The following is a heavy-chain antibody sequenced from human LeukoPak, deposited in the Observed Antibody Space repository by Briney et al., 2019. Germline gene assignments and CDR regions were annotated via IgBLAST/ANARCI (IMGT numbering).Heavy chain of an antibody. V-gene: IGHV3-48*03. CDR2: ISSSGSTI. D-gene: IGHD6-19*01. CDR1: GFTFSSYE. CDR3: AREGRYSSGWYNFDY. J-gene: IGHJ4*02. Sequence: GASLRLSCAASGFTFSSYEMNWVRQAPGKGLEWVSYISSSGSTIYYADSVKGRFTISRDNAKNSLYLQMNSLRAEDTAVYYCAREGRYSSGWYNFDYWGQGTLVTVSS.